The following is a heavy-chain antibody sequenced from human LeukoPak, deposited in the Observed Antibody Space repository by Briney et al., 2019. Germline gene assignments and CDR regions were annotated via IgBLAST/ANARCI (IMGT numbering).Heavy chain of an antibody. CDR3: AKDAHYYDSSGYQGDY. V-gene: IGHV3-30*02. Sequence: PGGSLRLSCAASGFTFSSYGMHWVRQAPGKGLEWVAFIRYDGSNKYYADSVKGRFTISRDNSKNTLYLQMNSLRAEDTAVYYCAKDAHYYDSSGYQGDYWGQGTLVTVSS. J-gene: IGHJ4*02. CDR2: IRYDGSNK. D-gene: IGHD3-22*01. CDR1: GFTFSSYG.